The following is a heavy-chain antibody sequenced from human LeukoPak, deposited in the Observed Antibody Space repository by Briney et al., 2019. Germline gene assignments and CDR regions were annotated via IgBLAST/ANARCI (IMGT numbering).Heavy chain of an antibody. Sequence: SETLSLPCAVYGGSFSGYYWSWIRQPPGKGLEWIGEINHSGSTNYNPSLKSRVTISVDTSKTQFSLKVSSVTAADTAVYYCARGRRYSGSYPYYFDYWGQGTLVTVSS. J-gene: IGHJ4*02. CDR1: GGSFSGYY. CDR2: INHSGST. CDR3: ARGRRYSGSYPYYFDY. D-gene: IGHD1-26*01. V-gene: IGHV4-34*01.